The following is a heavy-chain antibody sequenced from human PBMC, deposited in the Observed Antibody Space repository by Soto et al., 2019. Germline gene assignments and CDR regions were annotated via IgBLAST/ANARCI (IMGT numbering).Heavy chain of an antibody. Sequence: QINLIESGPTLVKPTQTLTLTCTFSGFSLSTSGAAVGWVRQPPGRAPEWLALIYWDGDKRYNASLGNRLTITKDTSMTQVVLTLTNVDPADTATYYCAHRATMTIFGLIIDNGIWFDPWGQGTRVIVSS. CDR2: IYWDGDK. CDR3: AHRATMTIFGLIIDNGIWFDP. CDR1: GFSLSTSGAA. D-gene: IGHD3-3*01. J-gene: IGHJ5*02. V-gene: IGHV2-5*02.